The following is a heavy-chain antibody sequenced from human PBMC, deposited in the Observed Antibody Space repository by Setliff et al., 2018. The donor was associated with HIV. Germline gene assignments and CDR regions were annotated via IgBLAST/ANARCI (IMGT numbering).Heavy chain of an antibody. D-gene: IGHD3-3*01. CDR1: GYTFTSYD. V-gene: IGHV1-18*01. Sequence: ASVKVSCKASGYTFTSYDISGVRQAPGQGLKWMGWISTYNGNTNYAQKLQGRVTMTTDTSTSTAYMELSRLRSEDTAVYYCSRAAISTIVGVVKNPHKYYMDVWGKGTTVTVSS. J-gene: IGHJ6*03. CDR2: ISTYNGNT. CDR3: SRAAISTIVGVVKNPHKYYMDV.